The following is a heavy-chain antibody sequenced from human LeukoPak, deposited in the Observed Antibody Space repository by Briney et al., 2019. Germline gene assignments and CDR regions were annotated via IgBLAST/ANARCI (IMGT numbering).Heavy chain of an antibody. CDR2: IIPILGIA. Sequence: SVKVSCKASGGTFSSYAISWVRQAPGQGLEWMGRIIPILGIANYAQKFQGRVTITADKSTSTAYMELSSLRSEDTAVYYCARDVYYYDSSGPFDYWGQGTLVTVSS. D-gene: IGHD3-22*01. CDR3: ARDVYYYDSSGPFDY. V-gene: IGHV1-69*04. CDR1: GGTFSSYA. J-gene: IGHJ4*02.